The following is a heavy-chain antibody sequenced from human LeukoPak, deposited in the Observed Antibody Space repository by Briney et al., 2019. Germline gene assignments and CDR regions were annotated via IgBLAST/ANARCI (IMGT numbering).Heavy chain of an antibody. V-gene: IGHV1-69*02. CDR1: GGTFSSYT. J-gene: IGHJ3*02. Sequence: SVKVSCKASGGTFSSYTISWVRQAPGQGLEWMGRIIPILGIANYAQKFQGRVTITADKSTSTAYMELSSLRSEDTAVYYCARGYGGDSVPPNDAFDIWGQGTMVTVSS. CDR2: IIPILGIA. D-gene: IGHD4-23*01. CDR3: ARGYGGDSVPPNDAFDI.